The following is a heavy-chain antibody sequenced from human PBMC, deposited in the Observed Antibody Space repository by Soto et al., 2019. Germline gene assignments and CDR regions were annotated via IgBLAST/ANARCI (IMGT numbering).Heavy chain of an antibody. CDR2: ISGSGDST. V-gene: IGHV3-23*01. CDR3: AKEMWSVRGAPASGDY. Sequence: GGSLRLSCAASGFTFSSYAMTWVRQAPGKGLEWVSAISGSGDSTYYADSVKGRFTISRDNSKNTLYLQMNSLRAEDTAVYYCAKEMWSVRGAPASGDYWGQGTLVTVSS. CDR1: GFTFSSYA. J-gene: IGHJ4*02. D-gene: IGHD3-10*01.